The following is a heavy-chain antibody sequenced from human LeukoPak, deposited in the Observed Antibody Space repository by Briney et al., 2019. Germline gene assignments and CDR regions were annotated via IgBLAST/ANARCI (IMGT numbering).Heavy chain of an antibody. CDR2: IIPIFGTA. J-gene: IGHJ6*03. Sequence: ASVKVSCKASGYTFTSYGISWVRQAPGQGLEWMGGIIPIFGTANYAQKFQGRVTITTDESTSTAYMELSSLRSEDTAVYYCARERYDFWSGYYRYNYYYYMDVWGKGTTVTVSS. D-gene: IGHD3-3*01. V-gene: IGHV1-69*05. CDR3: ARERYDFWSGYYRYNYYYYMDV. CDR1: GYTFTSYG.